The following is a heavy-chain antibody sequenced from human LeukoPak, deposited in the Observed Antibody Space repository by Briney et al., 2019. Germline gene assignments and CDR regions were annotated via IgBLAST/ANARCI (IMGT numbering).Heavy chain of an antibody. D-gene: IGHD2-15*01. CDR2: INHSGST. J-gene: IGHJ4*02. CDR3: ARGGYCSGGSCYSGKHDY. Sequence: SETLSLTCAVYGGSFSGYYWSWIRQPPGKGLEWIGEINHSGSTNYNPSLKSRVTISVDTSKNQLSLKLSSVTAADTAVYYCARGGYCSGGSCYSGKHDYWGQGTLVTVSS. V-gene: IGHV4-34*01. CDR1: GGSFSGYY.